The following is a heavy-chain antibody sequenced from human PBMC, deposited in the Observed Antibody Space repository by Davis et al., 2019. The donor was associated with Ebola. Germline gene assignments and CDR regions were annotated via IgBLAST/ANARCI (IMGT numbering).Heavy chain of an antibody. J-gene: IGHJ4*02. D-gene: IGHD2-2*01. CDR3: SADDY. CDR1: GFTFSGSA. CDR2: IRSKANSYAT. V-gene: IGHV3-73*01. Sequence: GESLKTSCAASGFTFSGSAMHWVRQASGKGLGWVGRIRSKANSYATAYAASVKGRFTISRDDSKNTAYLQMNSLKTEDTAVYYCSADDYWGQGTLVTVSS.